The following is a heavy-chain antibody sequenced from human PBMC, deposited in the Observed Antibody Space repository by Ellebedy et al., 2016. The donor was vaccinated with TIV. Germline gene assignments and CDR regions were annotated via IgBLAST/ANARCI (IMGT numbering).Heavy chain of an antibody. V-gene: IGHV4-59*01. CDR3: ARDRRGSYDF. J-gene: IGHJ4*02. CDR1: GGSISAYY. Sequence: MPSETLSLTCTVSGGSISAYYWSWIRQPPGKGLEWIGYIFNTGNTNYNPSLKSRVSISLDTSRSQFSLSLTSVTAADTAVYFCARDRRGSYDFWGQGTLIAVSS. CDR2: IFNTGNT. D-gene: IGHD3-10*01.